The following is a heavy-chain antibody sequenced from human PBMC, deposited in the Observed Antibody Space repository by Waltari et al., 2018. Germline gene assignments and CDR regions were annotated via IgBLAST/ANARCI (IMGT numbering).Heavy chain of an antibody. J-gene: IGHJ3*02. V-gene: IGHV4-39*01. CDR1: GGSIRRNNYY. CDR2: ILYSGNT. Sequence: QLQLQESGPGLVKPSETLSLTCTVSGGSIRRNNYYWDWIRQPPGKGLEWIGNILYSGNTHYNPSLKSRVTMSVDTSKNQFSLNLRSLTAADTAVYYCAGHGGREGYKDGAFDIWGQGTMVTVS. CDR3: AGHGGREGYKDGAFDI. D-gene: IGHD2-15*01.